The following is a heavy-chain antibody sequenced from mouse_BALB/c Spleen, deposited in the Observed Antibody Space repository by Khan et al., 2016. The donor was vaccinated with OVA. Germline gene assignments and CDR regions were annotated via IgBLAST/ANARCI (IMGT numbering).Heavy chain of an antibody. V-gene: IGHV3-6*02. J-gene: IGHJ3*01. Sequence: EVELVESGPGLVKPSQSLSLSCSVTAYSITSGYFWNWIRQFPGNKLEWMGYIRYDGNSNYNPSLKNRISITRDPSRNQFFLKLISVTPEDTATYFCARGGSSGPAWFAYWGQGTLVTVSA. CDR1: AYSITSGYF. CDR2: IRYDGNS. CDR3: ARGGSSGPAWFAY. D-gene: IGHD3-1*01.